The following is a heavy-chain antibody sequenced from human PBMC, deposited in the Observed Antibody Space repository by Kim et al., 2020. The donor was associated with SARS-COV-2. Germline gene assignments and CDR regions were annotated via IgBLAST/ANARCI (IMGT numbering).Heavy chain of an antibody. J-gene: IGHJ4*02. Sequence: GGSLRLSCAASGFTFSSYAMSWVRQAPGKGLEWVSTIGGSGDKTYYADSVKGRFTISRDNFKNTLYLQMNSLRAEDTAVYYCAKYGAVGTGYYFDYWGQGTLVTVSS. V-gene: IGHV3-23*01. CDR3: AKYGAVGTGYYFDY. CDR2: IGGSGDKT. CDR1: GFTFSSYA. D-gene: IGHD6-13*01.